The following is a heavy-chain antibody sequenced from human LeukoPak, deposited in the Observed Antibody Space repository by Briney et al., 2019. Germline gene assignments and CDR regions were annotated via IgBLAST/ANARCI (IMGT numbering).Heavy chain of an antibody. D-gene: IGHD3-3*01. J-gene: IGHJ3*02. Sequence: ASVKVSCKASGYTFTGYYIHWVRQAPGLGPEWMGGINPNSGATNYAQKFQGRVTVTRDTSLTTVYMDLSRLTYDDTALYYCARIGVGTGAFDIWGQATMITVSS. CDR2: INPNSGAT. V-gene: IGHV1-2*02. CDR3: ARIGVGTGAFDI. CDR1: GYTFTGYY.